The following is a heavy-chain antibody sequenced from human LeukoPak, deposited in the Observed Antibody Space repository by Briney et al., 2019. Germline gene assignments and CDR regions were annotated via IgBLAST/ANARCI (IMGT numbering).Heavy chain of an antibody. J-gene: IGHJ5*02. D-gene: IGHD4-17*01. CDR3: AKDRYGDYYSGHWFDP. Sequence: GGSLRLSCATSGFTFSTYGMNWVRQAPGKGLEWVSAISGSGGSTYYADSVKGRFTISRDNSKNTLYLQMNSLRAEDTAVYYCAKDRYGDYYSGHWFDPWGQGTLVTVSS. V-gene: IGHV3-23*01. CDR1: GFTFSTYG. CDR2: ISGSGGST.